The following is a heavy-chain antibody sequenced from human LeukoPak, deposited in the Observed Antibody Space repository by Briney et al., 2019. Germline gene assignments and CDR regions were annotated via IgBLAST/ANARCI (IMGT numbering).Heavy chain of an antibody. J-gene: IGHJ4*02. CDR2: ISGSGGST. D-gene: IGHD3-10*01. CDR3: AKARSAVRGVIGYFDY. V-gene: IGHV3-23*01. CDR1: GFTFSSYA. Sequence: PGGSLRLSCAASGFTFSSYAMSWVRQAPGKGLELVSAISGSGGSTYYADSVKGRFTISRDNSKNTLYLQMNSLRAEDTAVYYCAKARSAVRGVIGYFDYWGQGTLVTVSS.